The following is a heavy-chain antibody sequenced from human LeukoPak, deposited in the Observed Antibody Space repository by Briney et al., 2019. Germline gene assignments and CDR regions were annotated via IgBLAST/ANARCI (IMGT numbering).Heavy chain of an antibody. CDR3: ASSSGWYRIDN. CDR1: GYAITSGGFS. Sequence: SETLSLTCTVSGYAITSGGFSWNWIRQSPGKGLEWIGCIYDRGPAYYNPSLKSRVTISVDKSKNQFSLNLSSVTAADTAVYYCASSSGWYRIDNWGQGTLVTVSS. CDR2: IYDRGPA. V-gene: IGHV4-30-2*06. D-gene: IGHD6-19*01. J-gene: IGHJ4*02.